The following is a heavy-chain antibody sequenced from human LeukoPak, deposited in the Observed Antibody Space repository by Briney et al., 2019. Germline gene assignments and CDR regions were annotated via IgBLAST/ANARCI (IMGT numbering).Heavy chain of an antibody. D-gene: IGHD1-26*01. CDR1: GGTFSSYA. V-gene: IGHV1-69*13. Sequence: SVKVSCKASGGTFSSYAISWVRQAPGQGLEWMGGIITIFGTANYAQKFQGRVTITADESTSTAYMELSSLRSEDTAVYYCASGPGTPKGIDYWGQGTLVTVSS. J-gene: IGHJ4*02. CDR2: IITIFGTA. CDR3: ASGPGTPKGIDY.